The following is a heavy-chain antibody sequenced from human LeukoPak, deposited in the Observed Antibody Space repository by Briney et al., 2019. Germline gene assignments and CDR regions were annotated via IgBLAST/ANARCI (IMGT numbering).Heavy chain of an antibody. Sequence: PSETLSLTCTVSGGSISSYYWSWIRQPAGKGLEWIGRTYTSGSTNYNPSLKSRVTMSVDTSKNQFSLKLSSVTAADTAVYYCARNYYYDSSGDAFDIWGQGTMVTVSS. CDR1: GGSISSYY. V-gene: IGHV4-4*07. D-gene: IGHD3-22*01. CDR2: TYTSGST. CDR3: ARNYYYDSSGDAFDI. J-gene: IGHJ3*02.